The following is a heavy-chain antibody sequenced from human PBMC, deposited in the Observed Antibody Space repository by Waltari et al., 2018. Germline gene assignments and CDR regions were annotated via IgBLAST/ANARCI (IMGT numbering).Heavy chain of an antibody. D-gene: IGHD6-19*01. V-gene: IGHV4-34*01. Sequence: QVQLQQWGAGLLKPSETLSLTCAVYGGSFSGYYWSWIRQPPGKGLEWIGEINNSGRTNYNPSLKSRVTISVDTSKNQFSLKLSSVTAADTAVYYCAREVGSSGWVDYWGQGTLVTVSS. CDR2: INNSGRT. J-gene: IGHJ4*02. CDR3: AREVGSSGWVDY. CDR1: GGSFSGYY.